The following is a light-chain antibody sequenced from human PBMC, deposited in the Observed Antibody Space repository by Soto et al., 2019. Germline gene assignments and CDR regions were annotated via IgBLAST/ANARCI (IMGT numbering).Light chain of an antibody. V-gene: IGKV3-20*01. Sequence: EIVLTQSPGTLSLSPGERATLSCRVSQSVSSSYLAWYQQKPGQAPRLLIYGASSRATGTPDRFSGSGSGTDFTLTISRLEPEDFAVYYCQQYGSSRTFGQGTKVDIK. CDR3: QQYGSSRT. CDR1: QSVSSSY. CDR2: GAS. J-gene: IGKJ1*01.